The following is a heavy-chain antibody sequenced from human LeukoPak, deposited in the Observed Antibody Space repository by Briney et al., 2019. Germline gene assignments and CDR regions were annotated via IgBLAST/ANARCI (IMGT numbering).Heavy chain of an antibody. J-gene: IGHJ4*02. D-gene: IGHD1-26*01. Sequence: GGSLRLSCAAPGFTFSSYAMSWVRQAPGKGLEWVSAISGSGGSTYYADSVKGRFTISRDNSKNTLYLQMNSLRAEDTAVYYCAIPSPTDSESYIHFDYWGQGTLVTVS. CDR3: AIPSPTDSESYIHFDY. CDR2: ISGSGGST. CDR1: GFTFSSYA. V-gene: IGHV3-23*01.